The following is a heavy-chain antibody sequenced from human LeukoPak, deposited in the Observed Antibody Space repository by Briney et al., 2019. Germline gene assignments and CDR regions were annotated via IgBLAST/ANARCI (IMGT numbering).Heavy chain of an antibody. Sequence: RSGGSLRLSCAASGFTFSSYAMSWVRQAPGKGLEWVSAISGSGGSTYYADSVKGRFTISRDNSKNTLYLQMNSLRAEDTAVYYCAKVLWDSAASYYFDYWGQGTLVTVSS. V-gene: IGHV3-23*01. CDR1: GFTFSSYA. J-gene: IGHJ4*02. D-gene: IGHD3/OR15-3a*01. CDR3: AKVLWDSAASYYFDY. CDR2: ISGSGGST.